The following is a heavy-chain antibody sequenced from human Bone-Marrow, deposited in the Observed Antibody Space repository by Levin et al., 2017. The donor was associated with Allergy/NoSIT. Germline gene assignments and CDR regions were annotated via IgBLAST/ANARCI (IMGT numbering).Heavy chain of an antibody. CDR1: GFTFSSYS. CDR2: ISSSSSYI. D-gene: IGHD6-6*01. CDR3: ARDDSSSPRDYFDY. J-gene: IGHJ4*02. V-gene: IGHV3-21*01. Sequence: GGSLRLSCAASGFTFSSYSMNWVRQAPGKGLEWVSSISSSSSYIYYADSVKGRFTISRDNAKNSLYLQMNSLRAEDTAVYYCARDDSSSPRDYFDYWGQGTLVTVSS.